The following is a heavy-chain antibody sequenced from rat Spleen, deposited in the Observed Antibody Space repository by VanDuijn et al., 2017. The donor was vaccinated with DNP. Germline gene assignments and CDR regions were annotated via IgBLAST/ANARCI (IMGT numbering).Heavy chain of an antibody. CDR2: ISYDGSKT. CDR3: AKHDSTEGRDVDY. Sequence: EVKLVESGGGLVQPGRSLKLSCAASGFTFSNYGMAWVRQAPTKGLEWVATISYDGSKTYYREFVKGRFTISRDNAKSSLYLQMDSLRSEDTSTYYCAKHDSTEGRDVDYWGQGVMVTVSS. D-gene: IGHD1-11*01. V-gene: IGHV5-29*01. J-gene: IGHJ2*01. CDR1: GFTFSNYG.